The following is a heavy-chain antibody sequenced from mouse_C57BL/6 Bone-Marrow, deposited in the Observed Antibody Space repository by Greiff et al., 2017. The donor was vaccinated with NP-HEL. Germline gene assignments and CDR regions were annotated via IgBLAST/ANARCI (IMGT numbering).Heavy chain of an antibody. CDR1: GYTFTSYW. V-gene: IGHV1-64*01. CDR2: IHPNSGST. Sequence: QVQLQQPGAELVKPGASVKLSCKASGYTFTSYWMHWVKQRPGQGLEWIGMIHPNSGSTNYNEKFKSKATLTVDKSSSTAYMQLSSLTSEDSAVYYCAEFITTVVAHFDVWGTGTTVTVSS. J-gene: IGHJ1*03. CDR3: AEFITTVVAHFDV. D-gene: IGHD1-1*01.